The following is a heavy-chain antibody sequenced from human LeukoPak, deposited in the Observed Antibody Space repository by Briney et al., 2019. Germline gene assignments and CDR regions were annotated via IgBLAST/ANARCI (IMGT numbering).Heavy chain of an antibody. Sequence: SETLSLTCTVSGGSISSGRNYWTWIRQPAGKGLEWIGRIYIFSGSTNYNPSLKSRVTISVDTSKNQFSLKLSSVTAADTAVYYCATDRSMGFSSSYFDYWGQGTLVTVSS. D-gene: IGHD6-19*01. CDR1: GGSISSGRNY. CDR2: IYIFSGST. J-gene: IGHJ4*02. V-gene: IGHV4-61*02. CDR3: ATDRSMGFSSSYFDY.